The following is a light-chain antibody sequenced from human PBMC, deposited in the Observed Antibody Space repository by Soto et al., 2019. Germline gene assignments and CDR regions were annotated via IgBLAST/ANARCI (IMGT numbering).Light chain of an antibody. CDR2: GAS. CDR1: QSVSSSY. V-gene: IGKV3-20*01. Sequence: EIVLTQSPGTLSLSPGERATLSCRASQSVSSSYVAWYQQQPGQAPRLLIYGASSRATGIPDRFSGSGSGTDFTLTISRLESEDFAVYYCQQYGSSPITFGQGTRLEIK. CDR3: QQYGSSPIT. J-gene: IGKJ5*01.